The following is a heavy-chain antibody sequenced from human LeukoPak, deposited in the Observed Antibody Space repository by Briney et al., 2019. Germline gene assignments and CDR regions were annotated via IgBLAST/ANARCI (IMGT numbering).Heavy chain of an antibody. Sequence: SETLSLTCAVYGGSFTCYYWSWIRQSPGEGLEWIGEINRSGATNYNPSLKSRVTISVDTSKSQVSLRLRSVTAADTAVFYCARGRFGNPLQLEPRRPFDMWGQGTMVAISS. CDR3: ARGRFGNPLQLEPRRPFDM. CDR2: INRSGAT. J-gene: IGHJ3*02. D-gene: IGHD1-1*01. V-gene: IGHV4-34*01. CDR1: GGSFTCYY.